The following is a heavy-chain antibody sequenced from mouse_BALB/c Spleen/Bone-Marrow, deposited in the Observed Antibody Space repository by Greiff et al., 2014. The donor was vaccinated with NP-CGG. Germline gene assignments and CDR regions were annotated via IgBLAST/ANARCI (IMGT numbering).Heavy chain of an antibody. Sequence: EVQLVESGGGLVKPRGSLKLSCAASGFTFSNYYMYWVRQTPEKRLEWVATISDGGSYTYYPDSVKGRFTISRDNANNNLYLQMSSLKSEDTAMYYCARDYYGSSYIGYWGQGTLVTVST. CDR2: ISDGGSYT. CDR1: GFTFSNYY. D-gene: IGHD1-1*01. CDR3: ARDYYGSSYIGY. V-gene: IGHV5-4*02. J-gene: IGHJ3*01.